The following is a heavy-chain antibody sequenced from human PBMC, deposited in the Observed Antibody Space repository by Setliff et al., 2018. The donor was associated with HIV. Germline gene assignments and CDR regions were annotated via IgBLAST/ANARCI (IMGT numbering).Heavy chain of an antibody. Sequence: SVKVSCKASGGTFSSYAISWVRQAPGQGLEWMGGIIPIFGTANYAQKFQGRGTITADESTSTAYMALSSLRSEDTAVYYCAPIDPFPHDYSDSSFDYWGQGTLVTVSS. V-gene: IGHV1-69*13. CDR3: APIDPFPHDYSDSSFDY. CDR1: GGTFSSYA. CDR2: IIPIFGTA. D-gene: IGHD4-17*01. J-gene: IGHJ4*02.